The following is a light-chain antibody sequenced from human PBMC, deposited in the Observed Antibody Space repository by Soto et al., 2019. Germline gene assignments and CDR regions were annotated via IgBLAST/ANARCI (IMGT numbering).Light chain of an antibody. CDR3: SSYTGSSTPYV. CDR2: EVS. Sequence: QSALTQPASVSGSPGQSITISCTGTSSDIGSYNYVSWYQQHPGKAPKLMIYEVSNRPSGVSNRFSGSKSGNTASLTISGLQAEDEADYYCSSYTGSSTPYVFGPGTKVT. V-gene: IGLV2-14*01. CDR1: SSDIGSYNY. J-gene: IGLJ1*01.